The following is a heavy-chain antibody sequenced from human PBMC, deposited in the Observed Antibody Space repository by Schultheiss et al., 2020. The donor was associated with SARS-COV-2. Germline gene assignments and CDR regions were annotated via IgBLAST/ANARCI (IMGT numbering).Heavy chain of an antibody. CDR1: GFTVSSNY. D-gene: IGHD5-18*01. CDR2: IYSGGST. J-gene: IGHJ6*02. Sequence: WGSLRLSCAASGFTVSSNYMSWVRQAPGKGLEWVSVIYSGGSTYYADSVKGRFTISRDNSKNTLYLQMNSLRAEDTAVYYCARYVDTAMVPYYYYYGMDVWGQGTTVTVSS. V-gene: IGHV3-66*01. CDR3: ARYVDTAMVPYYYYYGMDV.